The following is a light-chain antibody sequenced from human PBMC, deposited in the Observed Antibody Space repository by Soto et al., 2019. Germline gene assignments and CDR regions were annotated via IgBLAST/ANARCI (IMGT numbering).Light chain of an antibody. J-gene: IGKJ1*01. Sequence: AIQLTQSPSSLSASVGDRVTITCRASQDISSALAWYQQKPGKAPKLLMNDASSLESWVPSRFSGSGSGTEFTLTISSLQSEDFAAYYCQQYKSFWTFGQGTKVDIK. CDR2: DAS. V-gene: IGKV1-13*02. CDR3: QQYKSFWT. CDR1: QDISSA.